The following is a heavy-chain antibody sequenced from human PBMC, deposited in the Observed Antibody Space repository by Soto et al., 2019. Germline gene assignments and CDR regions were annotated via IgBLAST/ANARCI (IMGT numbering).Heavy chain of an antibody. CDR1: GFTFSSYS. CDR2: ISSSSSTI. V-gene: IGHV3-48*02. J-gene: IGHJ6*02. Sequence: GGSLRLSCAASGFTFSSYSMNWVRQAPGKGLEWVSYISSSSSTIYYADSVKGRFTISRDNAKNSLYLQMNSLRDEDTAVYYCARVGNSSSWYERDMDVWGQGTTVTVS. CDR3: ARVGNSSSWYERDMDV. D-gene: IGHD6-13*01.